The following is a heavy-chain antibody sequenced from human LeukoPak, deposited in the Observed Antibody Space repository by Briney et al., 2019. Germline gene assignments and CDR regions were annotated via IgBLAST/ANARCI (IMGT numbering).Heavy chain of an antibody. Sequence: GGSLRLSCVASGFTFNNYAMSWVRQAPGRGLEWASSTAGSGISKDYADSVKGRFTISRDNSKNTLYLQMNSLRAEDTAVYYCARDRVFAWYFDLWGRGTLVTVSS. V-gene: IGHV3-23*01. CDR3: ARDRVFAWYFDL. CDR2: TAGSGISK. J-gene: IGHJ2*01. D-gene: IGHD2-21*01. CDR1: GFTFNNYA.